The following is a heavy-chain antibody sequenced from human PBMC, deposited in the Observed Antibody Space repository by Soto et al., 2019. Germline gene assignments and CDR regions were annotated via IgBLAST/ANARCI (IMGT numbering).Heavy chain of an antibody. J-gene: IGHJ4*02. D-gene: IGHD6-19*01. V-gene: IGHV3-30-3*01. CDR2: ISYDGSNK. Sequence: QVQLVESGGGVVQPGRSLRLSCASSGFTFSSYAMHWVRQAPGKGLEWVAVISYDGSNKYYADSVKGRFTISRDNSKNTLYLQMNSLRAEDTAVYYCARDRGASVAEYFDYWGQGTLVTVSS. CDR3: ARDRGASVAEYFDY. CDR1: GFTFSSYA.